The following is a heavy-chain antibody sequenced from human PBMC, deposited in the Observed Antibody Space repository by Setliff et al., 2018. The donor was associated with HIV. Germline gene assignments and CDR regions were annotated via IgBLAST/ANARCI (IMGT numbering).Heavy chain of an antibody. CDR2: IYHSGST. D-gene: IGHD3-10*01. CDR1: GGSISSGYY. V-gene: IGHV4-38-2*02. Sequence: PSETLSLTCTVSGGSISSGYYWGWIRQPPGKGLEWIGSIYHSGSTYYNPSLKSRVTISVDTSKNQFSLKLSSVTAADTAVYYCAVLTHYYGSGSSGPTDYYYYMDVWGKGTTVTVS. J-gene: IGHJ6*03. CDR3: AVLTHYYGSGSSGPTDYYYYMDV.